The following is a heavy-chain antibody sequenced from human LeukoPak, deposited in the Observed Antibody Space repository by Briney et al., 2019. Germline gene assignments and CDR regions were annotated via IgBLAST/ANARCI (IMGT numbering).Heavy chain of an antibody. V-gene: IGHV1-69*04. CDR2: IIPILGIA. J-gene: IGHJ4*02. Sequence: GASVKVSCKASGGTFSSYAISWVRQTPGQGLEWMGRIIPILGIANYAQKFQGRVTITADKSTSTAYMELSSLRSEDTAVYYCARDFTGAASSGYYPFTHWGQGTLVTVSS. D-gene: IGHD3-22*01. CDR3: ARDFTGAASSGYYPFTH. CDR1: GGTFSSYA.